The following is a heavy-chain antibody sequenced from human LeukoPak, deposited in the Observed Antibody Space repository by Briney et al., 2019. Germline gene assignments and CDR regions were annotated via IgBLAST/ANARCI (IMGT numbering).Heavy chain of an antibody. CDR1: GGSISSYY. Sequence: SETLSLTCTVSGGSISSYYWSWIRQPPGKGLEWIGYIYYSGSTNYNPSLKRRVTISVDTSKNQFSLKLSSVTAADTAVYYCARLYIAAAGMGNNWIDPWGQGTLVTVSS. D-gene: IGHD6-13*01. CDR2: IYYSGST. CDR3: ARLYIAAAGMGNNWIDP. V-gene: IGHV4-59*08. J-gene: IGHJ5*02.